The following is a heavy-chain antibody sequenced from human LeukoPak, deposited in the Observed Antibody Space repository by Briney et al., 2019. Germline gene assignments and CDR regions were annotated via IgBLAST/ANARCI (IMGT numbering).Heavy chain of an antibody. V-gene: IGHV4-4*09. D-gene: IGHD5-24*01. CDR1: GDSISSYY. CDR2: IYTSGST. Sequence: SETLSLTCTVSGDSISSYYWSWIRQPPGKGLEWIGYIYTSGSTNYNPSLKSRVTISVDTSKNQFSLKLSSVTAADTAVYYCARFRDGYNYFDYWGQGTLVTVSS. J-gene: IGHJ4*02. CDR3: ARFRDGYNYFDY.